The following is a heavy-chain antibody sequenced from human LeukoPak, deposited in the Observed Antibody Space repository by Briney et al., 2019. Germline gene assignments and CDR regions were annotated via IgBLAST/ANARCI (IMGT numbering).Heavy chain of an antibody. J-gene: IGHJ4*02. CDR3: VREGGGTTPYDC. Sequence: GRSLRFSCAASGFTLRDYWMNWVSHAPGKGPVWVSHISPDGRNIAYAVSVKGRLTISRDRAKNTLYLQINSLRVGDTAVYYCVREGGGTTPYDCSGQGTLVTVSS. CDR2: ISPDGRNI. CDR1: GFTLRDYW. D-gene: IGHD1-7*01. V-gene: IGHV3-74*01.